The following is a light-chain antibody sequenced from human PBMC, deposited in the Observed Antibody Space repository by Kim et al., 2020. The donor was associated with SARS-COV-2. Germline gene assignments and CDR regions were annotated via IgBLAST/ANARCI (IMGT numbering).Light chain of an antibody. CDR3: QQYGSSRT. Sequence: LSPGERATLSCRASQSVSSSYLAWYQQKHGQAPRLLIYGASSRATGIPDRFSGSGSGTDFTLTISRLEPEDFAVYYCQQYGSSRTFGQGTKVDIK. CDR1: QSVSSSY. CDR2: GAS. J-gene: IGKJ1*01. V-gene: IGKV3-20*01.